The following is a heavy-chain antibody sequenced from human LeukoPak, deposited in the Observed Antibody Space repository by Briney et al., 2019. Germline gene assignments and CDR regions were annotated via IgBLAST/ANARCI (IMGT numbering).Heavy chain of an antibody. CDR1: GFTSTNHA. J-gene: IGHJ4*02. D-gene: IGHD5-12*01. V-gene: IGHV3-23*01. CDR3: AKGAYDYIEMGYFDS. Sequence: GGSLRLSCAASGFTSTNHAMNWVRQAPGKGLEWVSILIGSSGSTDYADSVKGRFTISRDTSKNTLFLQMNSLRAEDTAIYYCAKGAYDYIEMGYFDSWGQGTLVTVSS. CDR2: LIGSSGST.